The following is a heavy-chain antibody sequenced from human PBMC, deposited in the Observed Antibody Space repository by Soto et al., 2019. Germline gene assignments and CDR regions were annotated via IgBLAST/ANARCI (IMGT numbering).Heavy chain of an antibody. CDR3: GRRGTSGSVGLDY. Sequence: EAQLVESGGGLVQPGGSLRLSCAVSGFTFSDHYMDWVRQAPGKGLEWVGRIRNRANSYTTEYAASVKGRFTISRDDSKNSLYLQMNSLKTEDTAMYYCGRRGTSGSVGLDYWGQGPLVTVSS. D-gene: IGHD1-26*01. J-gene: IGHJ4*02. CDR2: IRNRANSYTT. V-gene: IGHV3-72*01. CDR1: GFTFSDHY.